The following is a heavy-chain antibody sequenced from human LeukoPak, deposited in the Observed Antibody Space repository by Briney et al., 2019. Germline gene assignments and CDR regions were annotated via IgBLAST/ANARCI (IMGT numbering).Heavy chain of an antibody. J-gene: IGHJ6*03. D-gene: IGHD3-3*01. Sequence: KASETLSLTCTVSGGSISSYYWSWIRQPPGKGLEWIGRIYTSGSTNYNPSLKSRVTMSVDTSKNQFSLKLSSVTAADTAVYYCAREEPYYDFWSGYYEGYYYMDVWGKGTTVTVSS. V-gene: IGHV4-4*07. CDR2: IYTSGST. CDR3: AREEPYYDFWSGYYEGYYYMDV. CDR1: GGSISSYY.